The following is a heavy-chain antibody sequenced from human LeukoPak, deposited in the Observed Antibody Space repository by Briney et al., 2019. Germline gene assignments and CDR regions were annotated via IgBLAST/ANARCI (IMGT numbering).Heavy chain of an antibody. CDR2: IYHIGNT. CDR1: GGSISSNNW. V-gene: IGHV4-4*02. CDR3: ARSLNSRPSSGHRFDY. J-gene: IGHJ4*02. D-gene: IGHD3-22*01. Sequence: SETLSLTCAVSGGSISSNNWWSWVRQPPGKGLEWIGEIYHIGNTNYNPSLKSRVTISVDKSNNQFSLKLNSVTAADTAVYYCARSLNSRPSSGHRFDYWGQGTLVTVSS.